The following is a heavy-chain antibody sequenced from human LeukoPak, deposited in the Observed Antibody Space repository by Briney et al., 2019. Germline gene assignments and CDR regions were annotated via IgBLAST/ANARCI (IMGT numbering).Heavy chain of an antibody. V-gene: IGHV3-23*01. Sequence: GGSLRLSCSASGFTFSSYGVSWVRQAPGKGLHWVSSISASGGSTYYADFVEGRFTISRDNSKNTLSLQMYSLRAEDTAIYYCAKSSLFYDSSGYYVGEKYYFDYWGQGTLVTVSS. D-gene: IGHD3-22*01. CDR2: ISASGGST. J-gene: IGHJ4*02. CDR1: GFTFSSYG. CDR3: AKSSLFYDSSGYYVGEKYYFDY.